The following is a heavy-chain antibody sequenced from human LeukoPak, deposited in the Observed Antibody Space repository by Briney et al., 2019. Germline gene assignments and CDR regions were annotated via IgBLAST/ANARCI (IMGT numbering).Heavy chain of an antibody. D-gene: IGHD3-10*01. CDR2: INPNSGGT. CDR1: GYTFTGYY. Sequence: GASVKVSCKASGYTFTGYYMHWVRQAPGQGLEWMGWINPNSGGTNYAQKFQGWVTMTRDTSISTAYMELSRLRSDDTAVYYCARDHRGSRYYYGSGSPPYFDYWGQGTLVTVSS. V-gene: IGHV1-2*04. J-gene: IGHJ4*02. CDR3: ARDHRGSRYYYGSGSPPYFDY.